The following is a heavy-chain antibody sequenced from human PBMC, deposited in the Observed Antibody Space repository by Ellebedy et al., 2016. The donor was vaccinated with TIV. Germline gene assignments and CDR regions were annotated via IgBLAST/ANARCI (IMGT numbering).Heavy chain of an antibody. D-gene: IGHD5-18*01. CDR3: ARGIQLWDDAFDI. V-gene: IGHV1-46*01. CDR1: GYTFTSYY. J-gene: IGHJ3*02. CDR2: INPSGGST. Sequence: ASVKVSCXASGYTFTSYYMHWVRQAPGQGLEWMGIINPSGGSTSYAQKFQGRVTMTRNTSISTAYMELSSLRSEDTAVYYCARGIQLWDDAFDIWGQGTMVTASS.